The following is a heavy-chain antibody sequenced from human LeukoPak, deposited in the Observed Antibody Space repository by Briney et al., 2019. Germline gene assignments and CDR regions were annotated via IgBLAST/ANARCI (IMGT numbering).Heavy chain of an antibody. CDR3: ARDEYCSSTSTVCSCFDY. CDR2: IYTSGST. CDR1: GGSISSGSYY. D-gene: IGHD2-2*01. Sequence: PSETLSLTCTVSGGSISSGSYYWSWIRQPAGKGLEWIGRIYTSGSTNYNPSLKSRVTISVDTSKNQFSLKLSSVTAADTAVYYCARDEYCSSTSTVCSCFDYWGQGTLVTVSS. V-gene: IGHV4-61*02. J-gene: IGHJ4*02.